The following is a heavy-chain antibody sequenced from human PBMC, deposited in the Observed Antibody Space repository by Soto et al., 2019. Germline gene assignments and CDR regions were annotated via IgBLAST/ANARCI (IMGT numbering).Heavy chain of an antibody. D-gene: IGHD5-12*01. Sequence: EVQLLESGGGLVQPGGSLRLSCAASGFTFSSYAMSWVRQAPGKGLEWVSAISGSGGSTYYADSVKGRFTISRDNSKNTLYRQMNSLRAEDTAVYYCAKRGRDGYNYYGYWGQGTLVTVSS. J-gene: IGHJ4*02. V-gene: IGHV3-23*01. CDR1: GFTFSSYA. CDR2: ISGSGGST. CDR3: AKRGRDGYNYYGY.